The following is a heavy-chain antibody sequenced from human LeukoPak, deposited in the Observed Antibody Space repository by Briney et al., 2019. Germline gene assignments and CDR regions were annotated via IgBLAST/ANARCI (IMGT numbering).Heavy chain of an antibody. CDR3: ASGGELRRAKADGYFDY. Sequence: SVKVSCKASGYTFTGYYMHWVRQAPGQGLEWMGRIIPILGIANYAQKLQGRVTITADKSTSTAYMELSSLRSEDTAVYYCASGGELRRAKADGYFDYWGQGTLVTVSS. CDR2: IIPILGIA. J-gene: IGHJ4*02. V-gene: IGHV1-69*02. D-gene: IGHD1-26*01. CDR1: GYTFTGYY.